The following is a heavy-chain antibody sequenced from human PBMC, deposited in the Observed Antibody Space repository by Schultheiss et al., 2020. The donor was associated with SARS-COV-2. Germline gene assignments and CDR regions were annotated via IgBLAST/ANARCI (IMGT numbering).Heavy chain of an antibody. Sequence: GGSLRLSCAASGFTFSSYSMNWVRQAPGKGLEWVSVIYSGGSTYYADSVKGRFTISRDNSKNTLYLQMNSLRAEDTAVYYCARDRQRYDILTGYYKYYYYYMDVWGIGTTVTVAS. CDR3: ARDRQRYDILTGYYKYYYYYMDV. D-gene: IGHD3-9*01. CDR1: GFTFSSYS. CDR2: IYSGGST. J-gene: IGHJ6*03. V-gene: IGHV3-66*02.